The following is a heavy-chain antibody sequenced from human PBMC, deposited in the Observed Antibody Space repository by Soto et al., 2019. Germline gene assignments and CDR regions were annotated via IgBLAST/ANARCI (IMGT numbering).Heavy chain of an antibody. CDR1: GGTFSSYA. J-gene: IGHJ5*02. CDR2: IIPIFGTA. V-gene: IGHV1-69*13. Sequence: GASVKVSCKASGGTFSSYAISWVRQAPGQGLEWMGGIIPIFGTANYAQKFQGRVTITADESTSTAYMELSSLRSEDTAVYYCARDWTYTAMHRGFDPWGQGTLVTVSS. CDR3: ARDWTYTAMHRGFDP. D-gene: IGHD5-18*01.